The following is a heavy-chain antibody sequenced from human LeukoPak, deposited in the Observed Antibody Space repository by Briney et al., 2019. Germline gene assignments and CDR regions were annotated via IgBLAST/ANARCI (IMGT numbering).Heavy chain of an antibody. Sequence: SETLSLTCIVSAGSTSGYYWSWIRQPPGKGLEWIGYIYYSGSTKYNPSLKSRVTISVDTSERQFSLKLSSVTAADTAAYYCARHMTVTYDAFDIWGQGTMVTVSS. D-gene: IGHD3-22*01. V-gene: IGHV4-59*08. CDR3: ARHMTVTYDAFDI. CDR1: AGSTSGYY. J-gene: IGHJ3*02. CDR2: IYYSGST.